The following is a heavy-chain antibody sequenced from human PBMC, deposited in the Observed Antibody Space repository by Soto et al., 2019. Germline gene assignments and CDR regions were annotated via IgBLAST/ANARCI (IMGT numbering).Heavy chain of an antibody. CDR2: IYYSGST. J-gene: IGHJ6*02. Sequence: QVQLQESGPGLVKPSQTLSLTCTVSGGSISSGDYYWSWIRQPPGKGLEWIGYIYYSGSTYYNPSPRSRVTTPVDTTKNQFSLKLSSVTAADTAVYYCARASPVVTDVWGQGTTVTVSS. CDR3: ARASPVVTDV. D-gene: IGHD5-18*01. V-gene: IGHV4-30-4*01. CDR1: GGSISSGDYY.